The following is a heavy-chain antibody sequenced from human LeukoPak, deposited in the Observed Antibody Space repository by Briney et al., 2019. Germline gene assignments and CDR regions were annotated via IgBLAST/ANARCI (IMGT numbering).Heavy chain of an antibody. V-gene: IGHV3-53*01. J-gene: IGHJ3*02. CDR1: GFTFSSYS. CDR2: IYSGGMT. Sequence: GGSLRLSCAASGFTFSSYSMNWVRQAPGKGLEWVSIIYSGGMTFYADSVKGRFTISRDNSRNTLNLQMNSLRAEDTAVYYCARDGEYSSSGAFDIWGQGTMVTVSS. D-gene: IGHD6-6*01. CDR3: ARDGEYSSSGAFDI.